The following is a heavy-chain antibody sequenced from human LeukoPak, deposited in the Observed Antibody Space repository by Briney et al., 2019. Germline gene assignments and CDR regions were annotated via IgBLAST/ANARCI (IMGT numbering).Heavy chain of an antibody. V-gene: IGHV3-30-3*01. D-gene: IGHD2-15*01. CDR1: GFTFSSYA. CDR3: ARDPRNVGLAP. Sequence: PGGSLRLSCAASGFTFSSYAMHWVRQAPGKGLEWVAVISYDGSNKYYADSVKGRFTISRDNSKNTLYLQMNSLRAEDTAVYYCARDPRNVGLAPWGQGTLVTVSS. CDR2: ISYDGSNK. J-gene: IGHJ5*02.